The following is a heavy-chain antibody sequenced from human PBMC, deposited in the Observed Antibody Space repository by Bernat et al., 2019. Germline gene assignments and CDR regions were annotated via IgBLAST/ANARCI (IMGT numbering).Heavy chain of an antibody. CDR2: ISSNGGST. CDR3: VKDQSPHGYTYGSAFDY. D-gene: IGHD5-18*01. V-gene: IGHV3-64D*06. J-gene: IGHJ4*02. Sequence: TFSGYAMHWVRQAPGKGLEYVSAISSNGGSTYYADSVKGRFTISRDNSKNTLYLQMSSLRGEDTAVYYCVKDQSPHGYTYGSAFDYWGQGTLVTVSS. CDR1: TFSGYA.